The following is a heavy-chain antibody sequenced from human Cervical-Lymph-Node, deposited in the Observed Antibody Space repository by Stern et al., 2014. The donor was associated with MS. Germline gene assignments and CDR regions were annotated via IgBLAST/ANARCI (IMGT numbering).Heavy chain of an antibody. CDR1: GFSLSTSGVG. D-gene: IGHD2-21*01. CDR3: AHSVINYYYYGMDV. V-gene: IGHV2-5*02. CDR2: IYWGDAT. J-gene: IGHJ6*02. Sequence: ESGPTLVKPTQTLTLTCTFSGFSLSTSGVGVGRIRQPQGKDLEWLALIYWGDATRYRTSLKSGRTITKDTSKKQVVLTMTNMDPVDTATYYCAHSVINYYYYGMDVWGQGTTVTVSS.